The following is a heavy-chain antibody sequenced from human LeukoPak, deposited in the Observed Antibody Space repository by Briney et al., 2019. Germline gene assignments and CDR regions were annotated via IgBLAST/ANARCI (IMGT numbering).Heavy chain of an antibody. J-gene: IGHJ4*02. V-gene: IGHV3-30*03. Sequence: GGSLRLSCAASGFTFSQYGMHWVRQAPGKGLEWVAVITYTGTVKYYGDSVKGRFNISRDNSKNTLYLQMHSLRPEDTAVYYCARDAGYGYWVIDYWGQGTLVTVSS. CDR1: GFTFSQYG. CDR3: ARDAGYGYWVIDY. D-gene: IGHD5-18*01. CDR2: ITYTGTVK.